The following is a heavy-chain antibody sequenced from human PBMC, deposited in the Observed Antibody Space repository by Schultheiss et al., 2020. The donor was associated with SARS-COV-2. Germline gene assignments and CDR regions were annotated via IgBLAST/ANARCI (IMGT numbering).Heavy chain of an antibody. D-gene: IGHD2-2*01. V-gene: IGHV4-4*02. Sequence: GSLRLSCAVSGGSISSSNWWSWVRQPPGKGLEWIGHICCRGSTKYNPSLKSRVTISVDTSKNQFSLKLSSVTAADTAVYYCARDYPPAAIPYFYYYGLDVWGQGTTVTVSS. CDR1: GGSISSSNW. CDR3: ARDYPPAAIPYFYYYGLDV. J-gene: IGHJ6*02. CDR2: ICCRGST.